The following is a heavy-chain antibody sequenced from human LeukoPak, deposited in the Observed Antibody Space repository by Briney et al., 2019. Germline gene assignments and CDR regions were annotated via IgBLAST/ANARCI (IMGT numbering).Heavy chain of an antibody. Sequence: GGSLRLSCAASGFTFSSYGMHWVRQAPGKGLECVAVISYDGSNKYYADSVKGRFTISRDDSKNTLYVQMNSLRVDDAAVYYCAKDSGYASAFDIWGQGTMVTVSS. J-gene: IGHJ3*02. CDR1: GFTFSSYG. D-gene: IGHD5-12*01. CDR2: ISYDGSNK. V-gene: IGHV3-30*18. CDR3: AKDSGYASAFDI.